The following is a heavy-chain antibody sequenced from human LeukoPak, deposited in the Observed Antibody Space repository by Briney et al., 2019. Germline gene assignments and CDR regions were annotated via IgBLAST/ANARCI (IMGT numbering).Heavy chain of an antibody. CDR2: TYYRSKWYN. Sequence: SQTLSLTCAISGDSVSSNSAAWNWIRQSPSRGFEWLGRTYYRSKWYNDYAVSMRSRVSINPDTSKNQFSLQLNSVTPEDTAVYYCARGYSSGIDYWGQGTLVTVSS. D-gene: IGHD6-19*01. J-gene: IGHJ4*02. V-gene: IGHV6-1*01. CDR3: ARGYSSGIDY. CDR1: GDSVSSNSAA.